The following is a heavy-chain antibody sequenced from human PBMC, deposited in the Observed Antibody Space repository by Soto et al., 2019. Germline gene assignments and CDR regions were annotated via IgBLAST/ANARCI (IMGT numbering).Heavy chain of an antibody. CDR1: GGSFSGYY. CDR3: ARGSEMDY. J-gene: IGHJ4*02. Sequence: ASETLSLTCAVYGGSFSGYYWSWIRQPPGKGLEWIGEINHSGSTNYNPSLKSRVTISVDTSKNQFSLKLSSVTAADTAVYYCARGSEMDYWGQGTLVTVSS. V-gene: IGHV4-34*01. CDR2: INHSGST. D-gene: IGHD6-25*01.